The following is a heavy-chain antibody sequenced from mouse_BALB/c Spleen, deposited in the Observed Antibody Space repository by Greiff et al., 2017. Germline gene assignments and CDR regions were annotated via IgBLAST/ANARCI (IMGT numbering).Heavy chain of an antibody. V-gene: IGHV1-82*01. CDR2: IYPGDGDT. CDR3: ARELLLRYYYAMDY. D-gene: IGHD1-1*01. Sequence: QVQLQQSGPELVKPGASVKISCKASGYAFSSSWMNWVKQRPGQGLEWIGRIYPGDGDTNYNGKFKGKATLTADKSSSTAYMQLSSLTSVDSAVYFCARELLLRYYYAMDYWGQGTSVTVSS. CDR1: GYAFSSSW. J-gene: IGHJ4*01.